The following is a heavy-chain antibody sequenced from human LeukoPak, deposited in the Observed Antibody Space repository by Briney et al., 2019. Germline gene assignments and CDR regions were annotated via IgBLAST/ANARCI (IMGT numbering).Heavy chain of an antibody. CDR3: AIHDNLAAAGEYFQH. CDR1: GYSFTSYW. Sequence: GESLKISCKGSGYSFTSYWIGWVRQMPGKGLEWMGIIYPGDSDTRYSPSFQGQVTISADKSISTAYLQWSSLKASDTAMYYCAIHDNLAAAGEYFQHWGQGTLVTVSS. V-gene: IGHV5-51*01. J-gene: IGHJ1*01. D-gene: IGHD6-13*01. CDR2: IYPGDSDT.